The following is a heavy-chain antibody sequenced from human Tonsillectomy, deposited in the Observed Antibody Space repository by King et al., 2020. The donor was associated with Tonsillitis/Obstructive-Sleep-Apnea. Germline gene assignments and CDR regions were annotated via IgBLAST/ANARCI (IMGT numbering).Heavy chain of an antibody. J-gene: IGHJ4*02. V-gene: IGHV4-59*01. Sequence: VQLQESGPGLVKPSETLSLTCAVPGASISSYYWSWIRQPPGKGLEWIWYIYYSGSTNYNPSLKGRVTTLVDTSKNHFSLKLSSVTAADTAVYYCARMSLYGSGTYYSFDYWGQGTLVTVSS. D-gene: IGHD3-10*01. CDR3: ARMSLYGSGTYYSFDY. CDR2: IYYSGST. CDR1: GASISSYY.